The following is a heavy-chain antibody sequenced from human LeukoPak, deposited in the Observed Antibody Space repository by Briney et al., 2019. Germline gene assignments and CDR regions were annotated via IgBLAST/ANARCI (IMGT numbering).Heavy chain of an antibody. CDR2: IYYSGST. Sequence: SETLSLTCTVSGGSISSYYWSWIRQPPGKGLEWIGYIYYSGSTYYNPSLKSRVTISVDTSKNQFSLKLSSVTAADTAVYYCARAATRNYYYYYMDVWGKGTTVTVS. CDR3: ARAATRNYYYYYMDV. J-gene: IGHJ6*03. V-gene: IGHV4-59*12. CDR1: GGSISSYY.